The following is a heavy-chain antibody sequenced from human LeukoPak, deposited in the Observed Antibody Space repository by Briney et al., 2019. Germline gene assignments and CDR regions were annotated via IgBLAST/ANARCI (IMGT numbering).Heavy chain of an antibody. Sequence: GGSLRLSRAASGFTFSNYAMHWVRQAPGEGLEWVAFISYDGSNKYYADSVKGRFTISRDNSKNTLYLQMNSLRAEDTAVYYCASAYSSAWSSDYWGQGTLVTVSS. J-gene: IGHJ4*02. D-gene: IGHD6-19*01. CDR3: ASAYSSAWSSDY. V-gene: IGHV3-30-3*01. CDR2: ISYDGSNK. CDR1: GFTFSNYA.